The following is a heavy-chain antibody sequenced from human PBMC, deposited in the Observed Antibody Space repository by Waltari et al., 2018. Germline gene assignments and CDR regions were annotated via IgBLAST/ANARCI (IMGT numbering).Heavy chain of an antibody. CDR3: AVTTMTGEIDS. CDR2: IDPEDDEI. D-gene: IGHD3-16*01. J-gene: IGHJ4*02. Sequence: EVHLVQSGAEGKKPGATVKISCKASGYSFTDYYMHWVRQAPGKGLEWMGRIDPEDDEIIYAEKFQGRITISADTSTDTAYMELSSLRSDDTAVYYCAVTTMTGEIDSWGQGTQVTVSS. CDR1: GYSFTDYY. V-gene: IGHV1-69-2*01.